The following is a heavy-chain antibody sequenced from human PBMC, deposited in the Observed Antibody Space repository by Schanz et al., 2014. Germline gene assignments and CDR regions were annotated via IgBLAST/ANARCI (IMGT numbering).Heavy chain of an antibody. CDR2: IKSDGSST. V-gene: IGHV3-74*02. D-gene: IGHD3-10*01. CDR1: GFTLSSYW. Sequence: EVQLVESGGGLVQPGGSLRLSCAAPGFTLSSYWMHWVRQVPGKGLVWVSRIKSDGSSTSYADSVKGRFTISRDNAKNTLYLQMNSLRAEDTAVYYCARPALWFGDNCFDPWGQGTLVTVSS. CDR3: ARPALWFGDNCFDP. J-gene: IGHJ5*02.